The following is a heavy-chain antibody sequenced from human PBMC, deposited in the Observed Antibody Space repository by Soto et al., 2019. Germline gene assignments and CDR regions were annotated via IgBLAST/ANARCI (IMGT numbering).Heavy chain of an antibody. CDR1: GGSISSTNW. V-gene: IGHV4-4*02. CDR2: VYHTGST. D-gene: IGHD2-15*01. J-gene: IGHJ4*02. CDR3: ATLPPRIVVVVPPSPS. Sequence: QVHLQQSGPRLARPSGTLSLTCVVSGGSISSTNWWTWVRQPPGKGLEWIGEVYHTGSTKYNPSLRNRVTISLDKCNNQFSLNLKSVTAADTAVYYCATLPPRIVVVVPPSPSWGQGTLVTVSS.